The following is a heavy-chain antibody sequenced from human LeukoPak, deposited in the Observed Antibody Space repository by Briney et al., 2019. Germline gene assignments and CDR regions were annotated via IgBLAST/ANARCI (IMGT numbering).Heavy chain of an antibody. J-gene: IGHJ3*02. CDR1: GGSISSYY. CDR2: IYTSGST. V-gene: IGHV4-4*07. Sequence: SETLSLTCTVSGGSISSYYWSWIRQPAGKGLEWIGRIYTSGSTNYNPSLKSRVTISVDTSKNQFSLKLSSVTAADTAVYYCARVRYSSSWEHDAFDIWGQGTMVTVSS. CDR3: ARVRYSSSWEHDAFDI. D-gene: IGHD6-13*01.